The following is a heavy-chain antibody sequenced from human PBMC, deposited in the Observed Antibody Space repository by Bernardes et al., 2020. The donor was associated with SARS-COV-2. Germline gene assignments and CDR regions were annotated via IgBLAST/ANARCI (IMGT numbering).Heavy chain of an antibody. J-gene: IGHJ3*02. Sequence: GGSLRLCCAASAFTFDSSWMTWVRQAPGKGLEWVANIKEDGYEKYYVDSVKGRFTISRDNAKKSLYLQMNSLRADDTAVYYCARNFPDCSGGSCYLGAFDIWGQGTMVTVSS. V-gene: IGHV3-7*04. CDR2: IKEDGYEK. D-gene: IGHD2-15*01. CDR1: AFTFDSSW. CDR3: ARNFPDCSGGSCYLGAFDI.